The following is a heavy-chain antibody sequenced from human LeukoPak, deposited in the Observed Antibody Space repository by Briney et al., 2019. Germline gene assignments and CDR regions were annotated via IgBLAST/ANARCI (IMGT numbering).Heavy chain of an antibody. CDR2: IDSGGSAT. J-gene: IGHJ4*02. D-gene: IGHD6-19*01. Sequence: GGSLRLSCAASGFTVNTYSMNWVRQAPGKGLVYVSCIDSGGSATGYADSVKGRFTISRDNAKNTLYLQMNSLRAEDTAVYYCATWPGGWYGEDSWGQGTLVTVSS. CDR3: ATWPGGWYGEDS. CDR1: GFTVNTYS. V-gene: IGHV3-74*01.